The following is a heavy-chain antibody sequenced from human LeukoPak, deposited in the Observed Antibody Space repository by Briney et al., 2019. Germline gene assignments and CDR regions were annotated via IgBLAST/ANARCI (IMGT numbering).Heavy chain of an antibody. CDR2: INHSGST. D-gene: IGHD3-10*01. J-gene: IGHJ4*02. CDR1: GGSFSGYY. CDR3: VRGLTMVRNKFDY. V-gene: IGHV4-34*01. Sequence: PSETLSLTCAVYGGSFSGYYWSWIRQPPGKGLEWIGEINHSGSTNYNPSLKSRVTISVDTSENQFSLKLSSVAAADTAVYYCVRGLTMVRNKFDYWGQGTLVTVSS.